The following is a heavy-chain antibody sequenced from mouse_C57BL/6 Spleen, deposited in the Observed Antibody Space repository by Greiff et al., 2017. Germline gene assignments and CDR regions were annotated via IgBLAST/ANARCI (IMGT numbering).Heavy chain of an antibody. J-gene: IGHJ3*01. CDR1: GYTFTSYG. Sequence: QVQLQQSGAELARPGASVKLSCKASGYTFTSYGISWVKQRPGQGLEWIGEIYPRSGNTYYNEKFKGKATLTADKSSSTAYMELRSLTSEDSAVYFCARSELAYWGQGTLVTVSA. CDR3: ARSELAY. V-gene: IGHV1-81*01. CDR2: IYPRSGNT.